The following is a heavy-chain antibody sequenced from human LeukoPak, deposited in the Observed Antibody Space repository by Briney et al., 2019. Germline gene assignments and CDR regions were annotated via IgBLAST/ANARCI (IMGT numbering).Heavy chain of an antibody. D-gene: IGHD3-16*01. CDR1: GASINSYY. CDR2: FYYSGST. V-gene: IGHV4-59*01. CDR3: ARGARFFDY. J-gene: IGHJ4*02. Sequence: SETLSLTCTVSGASINSYYWSWIRQPPGKGLEWIGYFYYSGSTNYNPSLKSRVTISVDTSKNQFSLKLSSVTAADTAVYFCARGARFFDYWGQGILVTVSS.